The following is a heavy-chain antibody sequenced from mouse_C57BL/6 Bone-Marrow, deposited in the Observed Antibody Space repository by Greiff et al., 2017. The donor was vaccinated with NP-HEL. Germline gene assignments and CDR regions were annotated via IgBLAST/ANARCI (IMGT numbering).Heavy chain of an antibody. D-gene: IGHD1-1*01. CDR3: ARGYYGIFDY. CDR1: GYTFTDYY. V-gene: IGHV1-26*01. Sequence: EVQLQQSGPELVKPGASVKISCKASGYTFTDYYMNWVKQSHGKSLEWIGDINPNNGGTSYNQKFKGKGTLTVDKSSSTAYMELRSLTSEDSAVYYCARGYYGIFDYWGQGTTLTVSS. J-gene: IGHJ2*01. CDR2: INPNNGGT.